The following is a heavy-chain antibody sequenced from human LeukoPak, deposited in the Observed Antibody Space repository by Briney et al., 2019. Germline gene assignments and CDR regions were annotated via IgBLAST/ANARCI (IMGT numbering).Heavy chain of an antibody. CDR3: AGYHAYGVTTPPLGY. CDR1: GYSISSGYY. D-gene: IGHD4-17*01. J-gene: IGHJ4*02. V-gene: IGHV4-38-2*02. Sequence: SETLSVTCTVSGYSISSGYYWVWIRQPPGKGLEWIGSIYHSGSTYYNPSLKSRVTISVDTSKNQFSLKLSSVTAADTAVYYCAGYHAYGVTTPPLGYWGQGTLVTVSS. CDR2: IYHSGST.